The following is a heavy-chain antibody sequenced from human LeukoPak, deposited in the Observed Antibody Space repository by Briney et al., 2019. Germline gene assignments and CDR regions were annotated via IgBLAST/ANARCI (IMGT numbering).Heavy chain of an antibody. CDR1: GYTFTGYY. CDR3: ARDRLDYSKMLGY. D-gene: IGHD4-11*01. Sequence: GASVKVSCKASGYTFTGYYMHWVRQAPGQGLEWMGWINPNSGGTNYAQKFQGRVTMTRDTSISTAYMELSRLRSDDTAVYYCARDRLDYSKMLGYWGQGTLVTVSS. V-gene: IGHV1-2*02. J-gene: IGHJ4*02. CDR2: INPNSGGT.